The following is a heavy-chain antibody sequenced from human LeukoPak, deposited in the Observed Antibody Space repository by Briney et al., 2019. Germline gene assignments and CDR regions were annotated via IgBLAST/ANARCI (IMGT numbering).Heavy chain of an antibody. CDR1: GGSISSSSYY. CDR2: IYYSGST. J-gene: IGHJ3*02. CDR3: ARHDGSMLYDFWSGHDDAFDI. D-gene: IGHD3-3*01. V-gene: IGHV4-39*01. Sequence: PSETLSLTCTVSGGSISSSSYYWGWIRQPPGKGLEWIGSIYYSGSTYYNPSLKSRVTISVDTSKNQFSLKLSSVTAADTAVYYCARHDGSMLYDFWSGHDDAFDIWGQGTMVTVSS.